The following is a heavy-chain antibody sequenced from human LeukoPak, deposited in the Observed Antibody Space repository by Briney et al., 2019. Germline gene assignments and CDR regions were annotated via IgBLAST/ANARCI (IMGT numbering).Heavy chain of an antibody. CDR3: ARSGYYYYYYGMDV. V-gene: IGHV4-59*01. CDR1: GGSISSYY. CDR2: IYYSGST. D-gene: IGHD3-3*01. Sequence: SETLSLTCTVSGGSISSYYWSWIRQPSGKGLEWIGYIYYSGSTNYNPSLKSRVTISVDTSKNQFSLKLSSVTAADTAVYYCARSGYYYYYYGMDVWGQGTTVTVSS. J-gene: IGHJ6*02.